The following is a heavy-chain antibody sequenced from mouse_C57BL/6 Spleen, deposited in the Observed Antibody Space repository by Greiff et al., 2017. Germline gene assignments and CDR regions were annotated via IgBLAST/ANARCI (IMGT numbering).Heavy chain of an antibody. CDR3: ARSYGSSYGYFDV. V-gene: IGHV7-3*01. CDR2: IRNKANGYTT. Sequence: EVNVVESGGGLVQPGGSLSLSCAASGFTFTDYYMSWVRQPPGKALEWLGFIRNKANGYTTEYSASVKGRFTISRDNSQSSLDLQMHALRAEDSATYYCARSYGSSYGYFDVWGTGTTVTVSS. CDR1: GFTFTDYY. J-gene: IGHJ1*03. D-gene: IGHD1-1*01.